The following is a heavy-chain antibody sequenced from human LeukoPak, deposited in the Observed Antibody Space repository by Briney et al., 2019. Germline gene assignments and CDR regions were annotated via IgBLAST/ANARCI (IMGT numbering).Heavy chain of an antibody. Sequence: GGSLRLSCAASGFTFSSYAMHWVRQAPGKGLEWVAVISYDGSNKYYADSVKGRFSISRDNSKNTLYLQMNSLRPDDTAVYYCASAHSSPPSYWGQGTLVTVSS. CDR3: ASAHSSPPSY. J-gene: IGHJ4*02. CDR1: GFTFSSYA. V-gene: IGHV3-30-3*01. CDR2: ISYDGSNK. D-gene: IGHD6-19*01.